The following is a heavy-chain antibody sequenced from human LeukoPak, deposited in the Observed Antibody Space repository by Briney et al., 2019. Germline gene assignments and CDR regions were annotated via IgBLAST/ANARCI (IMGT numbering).Heavy chain of an antibody. CDR3: AGDSLRGYSYGAGNYYYDY. V-gene: IGHV3-30*04. CDR2: ISYGGSNK. D-gene: IGHD5-18*01. CDR1: GFTFSSYA. J-gene: IGHJ4*02. Sequence: WGSLTLTCAASGFTFSSYAMHWVRQAPGKGLEWVAVISYGGSNKYYADSVKGRFTTSTDNSNNTLYLQMNSPGAEETAVYYCAGDSLRGYSYGAGNYYYDYWRQGTLVTVSS.